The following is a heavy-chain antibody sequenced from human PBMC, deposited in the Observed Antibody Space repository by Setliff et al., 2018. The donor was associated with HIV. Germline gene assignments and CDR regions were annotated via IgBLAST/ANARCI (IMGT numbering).Heavy chain of an antibody. J-gene: IGHJ4*02. D-gene: IGHD3-10*01. CDR2: ISGDTRII. V-gene: IGHV3-48*01. Sequence: GVLRLSCAASGFTFSSYSMNWVRQAPGKGLEWVSYISGDTRIINYADSVKGRFTISRDNAKNSLYLQMNSLRVEDTALYYCARDLNRGFDYWGQGTLVTVSS. CDR3: ARDLNRGFDY. CDR1: GFTFSSYS.